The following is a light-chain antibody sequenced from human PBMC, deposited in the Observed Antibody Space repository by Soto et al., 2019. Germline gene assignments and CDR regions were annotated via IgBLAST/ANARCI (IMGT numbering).Light chain of an antibody. CDR1: SSDVGGYNY. CDR3: SSYTSSSPPVV. Sequence: QSVLTQPASVSGSPGQSITISCTGTSSDVGGYNYVSWYQQHPGKAPKLMIYDVSNRPSGVSNRFSGSKSGNTASLTISGLQAEDAADYYCSSYTSSSPPVVFGGGTKVTVL. CDR2: DVS. J-gene: IGLJ2*01. V-gene: IGLV2-14*01.